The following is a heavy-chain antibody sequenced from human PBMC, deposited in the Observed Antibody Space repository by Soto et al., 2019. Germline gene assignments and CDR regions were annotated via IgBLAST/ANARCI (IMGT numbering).Heavy chain of an antibody. CDR2: ISGSGGST. J-gene: IGHJ4*02. CDR3: AKDWFGGGYSYGCPGY. Sequence: GGSLRLSCAASGFTFSSYAMSWVRQAPGKGLEWVSAISGSGGSTYYADSVKGRFTISRDNSKNTLYLQMNSLRAEDTAVYYCAKDWFGGGYSYGCPGYWGQGTLVTVSS. V-gene: IGHV3-23*01. CDR1: GFTFSSYA. D-gene: IGHD5-18*01.